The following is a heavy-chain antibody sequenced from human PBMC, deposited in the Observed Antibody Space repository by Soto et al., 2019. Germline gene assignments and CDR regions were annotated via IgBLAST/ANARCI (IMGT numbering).Heavy chain of an antibody. J-gene: IGHJ4*02. CDR2: IYWDDDK. V-gene: IGHV2-5*02. Sequence: QITLKESGPTLVKPTQTLTLTCTFSGFSLSTSGVGVGWIRQPPGKALEWLALIYWDDDKRYRPSLKSRLTINKDTSKNHVVLTMTNMDPVDTATYYCAHRNGFGESFDYWGQGTLVTVSS. CDR3: AHRNGFGESFDY. CDR1: GFSLSTSGVG. D-gene: IGHD3-10*01.